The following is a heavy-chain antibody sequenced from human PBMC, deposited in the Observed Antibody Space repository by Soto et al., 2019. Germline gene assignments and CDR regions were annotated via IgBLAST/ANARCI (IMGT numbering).Heavy chain of an antibody. CDR2: INTGNSS. CDR3: VRVVAAAST. V-gene: IGHV3-53*02. CDR1: GFTVSTNY. J-gene: IGHJ5*02. D-gene: IGHD6-13*01. Sequence: RLAQTGGGLIQPGGSLRLSCAASGFTVSTNYMGWVRQAPGKGLEWVSLINTGNSSFYADSVKGRFTISRDSSKNTLYLQMNSLRVEDTAVYYCVRVVAAASTWGQGALVTVSS.